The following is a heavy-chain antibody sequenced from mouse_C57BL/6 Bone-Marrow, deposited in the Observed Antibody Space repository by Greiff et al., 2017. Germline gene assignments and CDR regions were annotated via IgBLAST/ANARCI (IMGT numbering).Heavy chain of an antibody. D-gene: IGHD4-1*01. V-gene: IGHV1-55*01. CDR2: IYPTSGRT. CDR1: GYTFTSYW. J-gene: IGHJ2*01. CDR3: ARSDPLGRSFDY. Sequence: VQLQQPGAELVKPGASVKMSCKASGYTFTSYWITWVKQSPGQGLEWIGDIYPTSGRTNYNEKLESKAILTVDTSSNTAYMQRSSLTSEDSAVFYYARSDPLGRSFDYWGQGTTLTVSS.